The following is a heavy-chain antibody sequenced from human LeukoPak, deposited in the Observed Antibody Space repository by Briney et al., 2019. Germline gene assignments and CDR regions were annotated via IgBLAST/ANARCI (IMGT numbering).Heavy chain of an antibody. CDR1: GFTFSNAW. CDR2: IKSKTDGGTT. D-gene: IGHD3-3*01. CDR3: TTRWGGYDFWSDYYYYYYMDV. V-gene: IGHV3-15*01. Sequence: GGSLRLSCAASGFTFSNAWMSWVRQAPGKGLEWVGRIKSKTDGGTTDYAAPVKGRFTISRDDSKNTLYLQMNSLKTEDTAVYYCTTRWGGYDFWSDYYYYYYMDVWGKGTTVTVSS. J-gene: IGHJ6*03.